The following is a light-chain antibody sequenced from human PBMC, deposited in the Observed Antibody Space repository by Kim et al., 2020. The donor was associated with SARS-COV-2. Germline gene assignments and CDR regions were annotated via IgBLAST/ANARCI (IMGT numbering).Light chain of an antibody. CDR2: AAS. CDR1: QDIAGS. CDR3: QQYSAYPWT. V-gene: IGKV1-8*01. Sequence: ASTGDRVTFTCRASQDIAGSLAWFQQRPGKAPKLLIYAASTLQSGVPSRFSGSGSGTDFTLTISCLQSEDFATYFCQQYSAYPWTFGQGTKVDIK. J-gene: IGKJ1*01.